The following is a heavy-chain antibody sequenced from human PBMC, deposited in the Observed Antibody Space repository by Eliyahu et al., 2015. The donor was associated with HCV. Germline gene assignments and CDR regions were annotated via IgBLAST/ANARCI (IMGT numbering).Heavy chain of an antibody. CDR1: GGSISSDTYS. CDR2: IYYSGST. J-gene: IGHJ4*02. Sequence: QLQLQESGPGLVRPSETLSLTCTVSGGSISSDTYSWGWIRQPPGKGLEWIGNIYYSGSTYYNPSLKSRVTISVDTSKNQFSLRLSSVTAADTAVYSCARNYLVGFLEWLPFDSWGRGTLVTVSS. CDR3: ARNYLVGFLEWLPFDS. V-gene: IGHV4-39*01. D-gene: IGHD3-3*01.